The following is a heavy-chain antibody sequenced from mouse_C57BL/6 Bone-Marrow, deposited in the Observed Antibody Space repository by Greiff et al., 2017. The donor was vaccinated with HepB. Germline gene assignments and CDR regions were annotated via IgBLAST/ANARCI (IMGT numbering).Heavy chain of an antibody. J-gene: IGHJ3*01. CDR1: GYTFTDYE. D-gene: IGHD1-1*01. CDR3: TTLYYYGIAY. Sequence: VHLVESGAELVRPGASVTLSCKASGYTFTDYEMHWVKQTPVHGLEWIGAIDPETGGTAYNQKFKGKAILTADKSSSTAYMELRSLTSEDSAVYYCTTLYYYGIAYWGQGTLVTVSA. CDR2: IDPETGGT. V-gene: IGHV1-15*01.